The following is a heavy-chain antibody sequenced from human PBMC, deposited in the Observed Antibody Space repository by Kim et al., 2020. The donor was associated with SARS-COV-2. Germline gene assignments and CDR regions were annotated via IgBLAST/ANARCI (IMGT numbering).Heavy chain of an antibody. Sequence: YNPSLKSRVTISVDTSKNQFSLKLSSVTAADTAVYYCARVSSSGWGAIDYWGQGTLVTVSS. D-gene: IGHD6-19*01. V-gene: IGHV4-59*01. CDR3: ARVSSSGWGAIDY. J-gene: IGHJ4*02.